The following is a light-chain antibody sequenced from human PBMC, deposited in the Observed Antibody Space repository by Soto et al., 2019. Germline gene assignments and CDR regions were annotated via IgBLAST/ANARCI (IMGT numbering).Light chain of an antibody. CDR1: QSVSSSY. Sequence: EIGLTQSPGTLSLSPGERATLSCRASQSVSSSYLAWYQQKPGQAPRLLIYGASSRATGIPDRFSGSGSGTDFTLTISRLEPEDFAVYYRQQYGSSSWTFGPGTK. V-gene: IGKV3-20*01. J-gene: IGKJ1*01. CDR2: GAS. CDR3: QQYGSSSWT.